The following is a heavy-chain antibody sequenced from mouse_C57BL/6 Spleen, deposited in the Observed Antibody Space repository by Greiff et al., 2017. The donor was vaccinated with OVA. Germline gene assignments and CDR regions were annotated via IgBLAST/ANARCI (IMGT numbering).Heavy chain of an antibody. J-gene: IGHJ2*01. D-gene: IGHD2-5*01. Sequence: VQLKESGAGLVKPGGSLKLSCAASGFTFSSYALSWVRQTPEQRLEWVAYISSGGDYIYYAATVKGRFTLSRDNARNTLYLQMSSLKTEDTAMYDCTGSNSGYFDDWGQGTTLTVAS. CDR3: TGSNSGYFDD. CDR1: GFTFSSYA. V-gene: IGHV5-9-1*02. CDR2: ISSGGDYI.